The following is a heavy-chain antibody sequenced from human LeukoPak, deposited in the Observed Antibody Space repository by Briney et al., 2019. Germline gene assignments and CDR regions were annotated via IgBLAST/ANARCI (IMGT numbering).Heavy chain of an antibody. CDR2: IYTSGST. D-gene: IGHD3-22*01. Sequence: SETLSLTCTVSGGSISSYYWSWIRQPAGEGLEWIWRIYTSGSTNYNPSLRSRVTMSVDTSKNQFSLKLSSVTAADTAVYYCARAGGSSGYSDYWGQGTLVTVSS. V-gene: IGHV4-4*07. J-gene: IGHJ4*02. CDR1: GGSISSYY. CDR3: ARAGGSSGYSDY.